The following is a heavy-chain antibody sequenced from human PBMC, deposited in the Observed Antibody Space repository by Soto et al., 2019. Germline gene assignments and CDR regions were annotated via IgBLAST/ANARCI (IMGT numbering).Heavy chain of an antibody. V-gene: IGHV2-5*02. CDR3: AHASPVTTEGDY. D-gene: IGHD4-17*01. CDR1: GFSLSTTGVG. CDR2: IYWDDDK. Sequence: QITLKESGPTLVKPTQTLTLTCTFSGFSLSTTGVGVGWIRQPPGQALEWLALIYWDDDKRYSPSLKSRLTITKHTPKNEAVLTLTHMDRIVTAAYYCAHASPVTTEGDYWGQGTLVTVSS. J-gene: IGHJ4*02.